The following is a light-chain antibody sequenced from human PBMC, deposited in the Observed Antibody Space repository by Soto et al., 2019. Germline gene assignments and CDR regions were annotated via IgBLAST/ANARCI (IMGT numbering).Light chain of an antibody. CDR2: LNSDGSH. Sequence: QLVLTQSPSASASLGASVKLTCTLSSGHSSYAIAWHQQQPEKGPRYLMKLNSDGSHSKGDGIPDRFSGSSSGAERYLTISSLQSGGEADYYCQTLGTGFHVFGTGTKLTVL. J-gene: IGLJ1*01. CDR3: QTLGTGFHV. V-gene: IGLV4-69*01. CDR1: SGHSSYA.